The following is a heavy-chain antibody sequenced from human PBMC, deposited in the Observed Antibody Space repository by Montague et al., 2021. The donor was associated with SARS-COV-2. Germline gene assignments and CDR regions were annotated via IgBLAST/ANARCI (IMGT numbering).Heavy chain of an antibody. CDR1: GFSFSSRG. CDR2: VEQDGSES. CDR3: ARDHCGSEDY. Sequence: RLSWSASGFSFSSRGMSWVRQVPGKGLEWVATVEQDGSESHYVDSVKGRFTISRDNAKSSAYLQMSSLRVEDTAVYFCARDHCGSEDYWGQGILVTVSS. V-gene: IGHV3-7*01. J-gene: IGHJ4*02. D-gene: IGHD2-21*01.